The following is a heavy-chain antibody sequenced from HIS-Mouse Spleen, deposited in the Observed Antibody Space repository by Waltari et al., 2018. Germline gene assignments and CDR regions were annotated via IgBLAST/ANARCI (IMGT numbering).Heavy chain of an antibody. V-gene: IGHV3-21*01. CDR2: ISSSSSYI. D-gene: IGHD3-10*01. CDR3: ARAQTSHFYGLGSYFEY. J-gene: IGHJ4*02. Sequence: VRQAPGKGLGWVSSISSSSSYIYYAGSVKGRFTLSRDNAKNSLYLQMNSLRAEDTAVYYGARAQTSHFYGLGSYFEYWGQGTLVTVSS.